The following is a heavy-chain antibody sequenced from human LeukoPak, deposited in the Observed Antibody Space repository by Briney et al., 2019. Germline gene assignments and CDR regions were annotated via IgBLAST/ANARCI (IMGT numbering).Heavy chain of an antibody. D-gene: IGHD2-21*02. Sequence: ASVKVSCKASGYTFTSYAMHWVRQAPGQRLEWMGWSNAGNGNTKYSQEFQGRVTITRDTSASTAYMELSSLRSEDMAVYYCARGVNCGGDCYSFDYWGQGTLVTVSS. CDR1: GYTFTSYA. CDR3: ARGVNCGGDCYSFDY. CDR2: SNAGNGNT. J-gene: IGHJ4*02. V-gene: IGHV1-3*02.